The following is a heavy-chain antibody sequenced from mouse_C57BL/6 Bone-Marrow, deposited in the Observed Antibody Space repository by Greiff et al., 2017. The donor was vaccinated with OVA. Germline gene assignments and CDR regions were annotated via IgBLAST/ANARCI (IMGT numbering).Heavy chain of an antibody. D-gene: IGHD1-1*01. V-gene: IGHV5-6*01. CDR1: GFTFSSYG. J-gene: IGHJ4*01. CDR2: ISSGGSYT. CDR3: ARHVLPYAMDY. Sequence: EVQLVESGGDLVKPGGSLKLSCAASGFTFSSYGMSWVRQTPDKRLEWVATISSGGSYTYYPDSVKGRFTISRDNAKNTLYLQMSSLKSEDTAMYYCARHVLPYAMDYWGQGTSVTVSS.